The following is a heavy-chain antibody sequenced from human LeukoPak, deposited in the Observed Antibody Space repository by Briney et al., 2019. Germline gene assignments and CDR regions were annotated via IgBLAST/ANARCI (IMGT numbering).Heavy chain of an antibody. CDR2: IRYDGSNK. V-gene: IGHV3-30*02. CDR3: AKALIAAAGTSY. J-gene: IGHJ4*02. CDR1: GFTFNSFG. D-gene: IGHD6-13*01. Sequence: GGALRLLCGASGFTFNSFGMHRGPQAPGKGGEGGGFIRYDGSNKYYADSVKGRFTISRDNSKNTLYLQMNSLRAEDTAVYYCAKALIAAAGTSYWGRGTLVTVSS.